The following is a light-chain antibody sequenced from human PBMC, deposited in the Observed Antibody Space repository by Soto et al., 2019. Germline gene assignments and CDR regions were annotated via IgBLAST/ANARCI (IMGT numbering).Light chain of an antibody. Sequence: EVVLTQSPVTLSLSPGERATLSCRARQSFRGLLAWYQQKPGQAPRLLIYDAYNRATGIPPRFSGSGSGTDFTLTISSLEPEESAVYYCQQRHMWPITFGQGTRLEIK. CDR1: QSFRGL. J-gene: IGKJ5*01. CDR2: DAY. CDR3: QQRHMWPIT. V-gene: IGKV3-11*01.